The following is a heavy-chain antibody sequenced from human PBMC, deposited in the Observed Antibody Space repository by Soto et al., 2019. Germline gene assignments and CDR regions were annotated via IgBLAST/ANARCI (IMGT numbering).Heavy chain of an antibody. CDR1: GHTLTDLS. D-gene: IGHD6-6*01. J-gene: IGHJ4*02. Sequence: ASVKVSCKVSGHTLTDLSMHWVRQAPGKGHERMVGFDPEEGKTVYAQRFQGSLTMTGDTSTDTRYMELHSLTSDDTAVYYCAIKLGYFDYWGQGTLVTVSS. CDR2: FDPEEGKT. V-gene: IGHV1-24*01. CDR3: AIKLGYFDY.